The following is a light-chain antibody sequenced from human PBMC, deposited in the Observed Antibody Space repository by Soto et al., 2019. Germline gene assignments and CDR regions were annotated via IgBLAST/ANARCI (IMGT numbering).Light chain of an antibody. CDR2: DAS. CDR1: QTIHSF. V-gene: IGKV1-5*01. Sequence: DIQMTQSPSTLSASVGDRVTITCRASQTIHSFLAWYQQKAGKAPKLLIYDASHLESGVPSRFSGSGSGTDFTLTVSSLQPDDFATFYCQQFHSFPWTFGQGTKVEI. J-gene: IGKJ1*01. CDR3: QQFHSFPWT.